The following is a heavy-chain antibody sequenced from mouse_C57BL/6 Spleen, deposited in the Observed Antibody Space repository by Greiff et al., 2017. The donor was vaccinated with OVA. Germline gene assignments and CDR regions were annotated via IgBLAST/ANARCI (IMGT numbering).Heavy chain of an antibody. CDR1: GYAFSSSW. J-gene: IGHJ4*01. V-gene: IGHV1-82*01. D-gene: IGHD1-1*01. CDR2: IYPGDGDT. CDR3: ARGYYDYAMDY. Sequence: VKLQESGPELVKPGASVKISCKASGYAFSSSWMNWVKQRPGKGLEWIGRIYPGDGDTNYNGKFKGKATLTADKSSSTAYMQLSSLTSEDSAVYFCARGYYDYAMDYWGQGTSVTVSS.